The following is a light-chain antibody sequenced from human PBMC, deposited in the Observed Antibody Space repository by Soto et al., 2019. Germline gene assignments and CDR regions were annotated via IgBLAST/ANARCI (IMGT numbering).Light chain of an antibody. Sequence: QSVLTQPDSVSGSPGQWITISCTGTRSDVGGYNYVSWYKQKPGKAPKLVIYDVSHRPSGVSDRFFGSKSGNTASLIISGLQAEDEVDYYCFSYSTSRARIFGGGTKVTVL. CDR3: FSYSTSRARI. J-gene: IGLJ2*01. CDR1: RSDVGGYNY. V-gene: IGLV2-14*01. CDR2: DVS.